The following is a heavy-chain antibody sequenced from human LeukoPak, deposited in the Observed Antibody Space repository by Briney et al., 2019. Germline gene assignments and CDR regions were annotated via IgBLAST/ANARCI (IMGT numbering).Heavy chain of an antibody. Sequence: SETLSLTCTVSGGSISSYYWSWIRQPPGKGLEWIGYIYYGGSTNYNPSLKSRVTISVDTSKNQFSPKLRSVTAADTAVYYCARVTGYMIEDYFDYWGQGILVTVSS. J-gene: IGHJ4*02. CDR1: GGSISSYY. V-gene: IGHV4-59*01. D-gene: IGHD3-9*01. CDR2: IYYGGST. CDR3: ARVTGYMIEDYFDY.